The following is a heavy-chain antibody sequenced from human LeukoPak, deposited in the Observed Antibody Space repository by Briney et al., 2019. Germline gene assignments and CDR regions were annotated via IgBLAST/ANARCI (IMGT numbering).Heavy chain of an antibody. V-gene: IGHV3-23*01. CDR2: ITTSGDST. J-gene: IGHJ5*02. D-gene: IGHD2-21*01. CDR3: AKDYGDSS. Sequence: GGSLRLSCAASGFTFSNYAMSWVRQAPGKGLEWVSGITTSGDSTYYADSVKGRFTISRDNSKDTLYLQMNSLRAEDTAVYYCAKDYGDSSWGQGTLVTVSS. CDR1: GFTFSNYA.